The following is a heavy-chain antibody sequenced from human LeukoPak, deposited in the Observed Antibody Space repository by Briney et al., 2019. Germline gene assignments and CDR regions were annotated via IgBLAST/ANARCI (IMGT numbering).Heavy chain of an antibody. Sequence: SVKVSCKASGGTFSRYAISWVRQAPGQGLEWMGGIIPMFGIANYAQKFQGRVTITADESTSTAYMELSSLRSEDTAVYYCARDRPYTGGWRGFDYWGQGTLVTVPS. D-gene: IGHD6-19*01. CDR1: GGTFSRYA. J-gene: IGHJ4*02. V-gene: IGHV1-69*01. CDR2: IIPMFGIA. CDR3: ARDRPYTGGWRGFDY.